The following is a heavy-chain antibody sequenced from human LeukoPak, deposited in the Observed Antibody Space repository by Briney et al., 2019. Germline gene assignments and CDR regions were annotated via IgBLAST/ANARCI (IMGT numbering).Heavy chain of an antibody. V-gene: IGHV4-59*01. CDR2: IYYSGST. CDR3: ARLSSLANIAARGRTWLDP. J-gene: IGHJ5*02. CDR1: GGSISSYY. D-gene: IGHD6-6*01. Sequence: PSETLSLTCTVSGGSISSYYWSWIRQPPGKGLEWIGYIYYSGSTNYNPSLKSRVTISVDTSKNQFSLKLSSVTAADTAVYYCARLSSLANIAARGRTWLDPWGQGSLVTVSS.